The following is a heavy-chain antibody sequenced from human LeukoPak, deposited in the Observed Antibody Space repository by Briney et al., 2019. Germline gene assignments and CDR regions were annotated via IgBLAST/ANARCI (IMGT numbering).Heavy chain of an antibody. Sequence: PGGSLRLSCAASGVTVSSDYMSWVRQAPGKGLEWVSVIYSDGNTYYADSVKGRFTISRGNSKNTLFLQMASLRTEDTAIYYCASRMTFGGQGTLVTVSS. CDR1: GVTVSSDY. D-gene: IGHD2/OR15-2a*01. CDR2: IYSDGNT. J-gene: IGHJ4*02. V-gene: IGHV3-53*05. CDR3: ASRMTF.